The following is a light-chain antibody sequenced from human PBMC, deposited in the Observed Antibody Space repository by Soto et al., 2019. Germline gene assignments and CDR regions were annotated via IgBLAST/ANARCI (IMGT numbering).Light chain of an antibody. CDR3: SSYTSSSTRV. Sequence: VLPNPASVLGLLDRRTPTSCPEPSVDVGGYNYVSWYQQHPGKAPKLMIYEVSNRPSGVSNRFSGSKSGNTASLTISGLQAEDEADYYCSSYTSSSTRVFGTGTKVTVL. CDR1: SVDVGGYNY. J-gene: IGLJ1*01. CDR2: EVS. V-gene: IGLV2-14*01.